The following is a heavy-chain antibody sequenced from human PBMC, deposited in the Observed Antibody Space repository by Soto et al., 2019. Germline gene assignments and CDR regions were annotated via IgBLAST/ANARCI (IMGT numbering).Heavy chain of an antibody. CDR1: GFTFSSYA. CDR2: ISGSGGST. D-gene: IGHD1-26*01. CDR3: AKATHDIVGATKEHNWFDP. Sequence: PGGSLRLSCAASGFTFSSYAMSWVRQAPGKGLEWVSAISGSGGSTYYADSVKGRFTISRDNSKNTLYLQMNSLRAEDTAVYYCAKATHDIVGATKEHNWFDPWGQGTLVTVS. J-gene: IGHJ5*02. V-gene: IGHV3-23*01.